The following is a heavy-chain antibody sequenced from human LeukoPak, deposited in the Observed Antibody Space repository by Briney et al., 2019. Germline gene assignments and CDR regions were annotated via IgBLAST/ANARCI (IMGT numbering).Heavy chain of an antibody. CDR2: ISWNSGSI. J-gene: IGHJ4*02. CDR1: GFTFDDYA. V-gene: IGHV3-9*01. CDR3: AKGYAQRNPFDY. D-gene: IGHD1-14*01. Sequence: QPGGSLRLSCAASGFTFDDYAMHWVRQAPGKGLEWVSGISWNSGSIGYADSVKGRFTISRDNAKNSLYLQMNGLRAEDTALYYCAKGYAQRNPFDYWGQGTLVTVSS.